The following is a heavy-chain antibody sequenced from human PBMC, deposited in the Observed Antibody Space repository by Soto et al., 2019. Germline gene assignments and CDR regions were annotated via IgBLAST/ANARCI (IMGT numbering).Heavy chain of an antibody. Sequence: ETLSLTCSVSGGSISSYYWSWIRQPPGKGLELIGYIYYSGSTNYNPSLKSRVTISVDTSKNQFSLKLSSVTAADTSVYYCARHGQYDSSGYYAQFDYWGQGTLVTVSS. CDR3: ARHGQYDSSGYYAQFDY. CDR1: GGSISSYY. CDR2: IYYSGST. D-gene: IGHD3-22*01. V-gene: IGHV4-59*08. J-gene: IGHJ4*02.